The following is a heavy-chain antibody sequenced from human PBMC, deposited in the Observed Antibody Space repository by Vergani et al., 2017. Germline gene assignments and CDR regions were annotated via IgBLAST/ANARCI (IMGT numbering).Heavy chain of an antibody. CDR2: IIPILGIA. CDR1: GGTFSSYA. D-gene: IGHD3-3*01. J-gene: IGHJ4*02. V-gene: IGHV1-69*04. CDR3: ARALRFLEWSFDY. Sequence: QVQLVQSGAEVKKPGSSVKVSCKASGGTFSSYAISWVRQAPGQGLEWMGRIIPILGIANYAQKFQGRVTITADKSTSTAYMELSSLRSDDTAVYYCARALRFLEWSFDYWGQGTLVTVSS.